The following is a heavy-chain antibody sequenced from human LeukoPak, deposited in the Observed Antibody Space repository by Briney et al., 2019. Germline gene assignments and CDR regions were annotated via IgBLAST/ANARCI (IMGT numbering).Heavy chain of an antibody. CDR2: MNPNSGNT. D-gene: IGHD3-16*01. Sequence: ASVKVSCKASGYTFTSYDINWVRQATGQGLEWMGWMNPNSGNTGYAQKFQGRVTMTRNTSISTAYMELSSLRSEDTAVYYCARGNRPRGSGDYWGQGTLVTVSS. CDR3: ARGNRPRGSGDY. J-gene: IGHJ4*02. V-gene: IGHV1-8*01. CDR1: GYTFTSYD.